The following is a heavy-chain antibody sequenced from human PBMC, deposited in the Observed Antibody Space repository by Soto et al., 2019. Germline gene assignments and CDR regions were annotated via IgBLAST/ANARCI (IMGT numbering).Heavy chain of an antibody. CDR3: ARGGIHDYGDSNAGMDV. D-gene: IGHD4-17*01. CDR1: GGSVSSGSYY. V-gene: IGHV4-61*01. J-gene: IGHJ6*02. Sequence: SETLSLTCTVSGGSVSSGSYYWSWIRQPPGKGLEWIGYIYYSGSTNYNPSLKSRVTISVDTSKNQFSLKLSSVTAADTAVYYCARGGIHDYGDSNAGMDVWGQGTTVTVSS. CDR2: IYYSGST.